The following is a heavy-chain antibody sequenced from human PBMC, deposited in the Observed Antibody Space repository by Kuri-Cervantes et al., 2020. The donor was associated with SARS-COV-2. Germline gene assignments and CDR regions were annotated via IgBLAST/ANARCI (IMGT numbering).Heavy chain of an antibody. CDR1: GYTLTELS. CDR3: ATVPGTFSYSSSSA. Sequence: ASVKVSCKVSGYTLTELSMHWVRQAPGKGLEWMGGFDPEDGETIYAQKFQGRVTMTEDTSTDTAYMELSSLRSEDTAVYYCATVPGTFSYSSSSAWGQGTLVTVSS. V-gene: IGHV1-24*01. CDR2: FDPEDGET. J-gene: IGHJ5*02. D-gene: IGHD6-6*01.